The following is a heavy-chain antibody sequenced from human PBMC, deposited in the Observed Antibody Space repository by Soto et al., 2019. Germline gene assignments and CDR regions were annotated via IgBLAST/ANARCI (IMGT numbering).Heavy chain of an antibody. CDR1: GYTFTSYA. CDR2: INGGDGNT. V-gene: IGHV1-3*01. CDR3: ATGPRREY. J-gene: IGHJ4*02. Sequence: QVQLVQSGAEVKKPGVSVNISCKASGYTFTSYAIHWVRLAPGQRPEWMGWINGGDGNTKYSPKFQGRVTITRDTSASTAYMELSSLRSEDTAVYNCATGPRREYWGQGSLVTVSS.